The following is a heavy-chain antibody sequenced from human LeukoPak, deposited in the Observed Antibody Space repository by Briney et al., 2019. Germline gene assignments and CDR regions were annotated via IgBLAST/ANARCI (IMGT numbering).Heavy chain of an antibody. D-gene: IGHD5-12*01. J-gene: IGHJ4*02. CDR3: ASNGRRGYSGYDSTLDY. V-gene: IGHV3-53*01. Sequence: GGSLRLSCAASGFTFSSNYMSWVRQAPGKGLEWVSVIYSGGSTYYVDSVKGRFTISRDNSKNTLYLQMNSLRAEDTAVYYCASNGRRGYSGYDSTLDYWGQGTLVTVSS. CDR1: GFTFSSNY. CDR2: IYSGGST.